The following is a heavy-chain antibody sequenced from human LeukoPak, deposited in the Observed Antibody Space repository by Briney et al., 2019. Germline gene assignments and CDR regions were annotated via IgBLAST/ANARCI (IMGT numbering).Heavy chain of an antibody. CDR2: ISSNGGST. D-gene: IGHD3-3*01. CDR1: GFTFSSYA. J-gene: IGHJ3*02. V-gene: IGHV3-64*01. Sequence: GGSLRLSCAASGFTFSSYAMHWVRQAPGKGLEYVSAISSNGGSTYHANSVKGRFTISRDNSKNTLYLQMGSLRAEDVAVYYCARDRVLRFLEWSIPPGAFDIWGQGTMVTVSS. CDR3: ARDRVLRFLEWSIPPGAFDI.